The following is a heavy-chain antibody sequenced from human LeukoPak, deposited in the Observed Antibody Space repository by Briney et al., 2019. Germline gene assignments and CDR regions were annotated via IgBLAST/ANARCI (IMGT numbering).Heavy chain of an antibody. CDR2: ISAYNGNT. CDR1: GYTFTSYG. J-gene: IGHJ6*02. CDR3: ARVYFRIFGVVSRSMDV. Sequence: ASVKVSCKASGYTFTSYGISWVRQAPGQGLEWMGWISAYNGNTNYAQKLQGRVTMTTDTSTSTAYMELRSLRSDDTAVYYCARVYFRIFGVVSRSMDVWGQGTTVTVSS. D-gene: IGHD3-3*01. V-gene: IGHV1-18*01.